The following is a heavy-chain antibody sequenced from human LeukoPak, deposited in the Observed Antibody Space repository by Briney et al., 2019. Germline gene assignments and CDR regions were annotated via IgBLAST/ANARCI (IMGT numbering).Heavy chain of an antibody. J-gene: IGHJ4*02. Sequence: ASVKVSCKASGYTFTSYDINWVRQATGQGLEWMGWMNPNSGNTGYAQKFQGRVTMTRNTSISTAYMELSSLRFEGTAVYYCARGGVAVAGPFDYWGQGTLVTVSS. CDR2: MNPNSGNT. CDR1: GYTFTSYD. D-gene: IGHD6-19*01. V-gene: IGHV1-8*01. CDR3: ARGGVAVAGPFDY.